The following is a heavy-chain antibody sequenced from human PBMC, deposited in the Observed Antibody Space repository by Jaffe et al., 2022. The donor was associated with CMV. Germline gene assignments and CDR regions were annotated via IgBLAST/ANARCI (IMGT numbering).Heavy chain of an antibody. Sequence: EVQLVESGGGLVQPGRSLRLSCAASGFTFDDYAMHWVRQAPGKGLEWVSGISWNSGSIGYADSVKGRFTISRDNAKNSLYLQMNSLRAEDTALYYCAYLPHCSSTSCYGPEHAYGMDVWGQGTTVTVSS. CDR3: AYLPHCSSTSCYGPEHAYGMDV. J-gene: IGHJ6*02. CDR2: ISWNSGSI. CDR1: GFTFDDYA. V-gene: IGHV3-9*01. D-gene: IGHD2-2*01.